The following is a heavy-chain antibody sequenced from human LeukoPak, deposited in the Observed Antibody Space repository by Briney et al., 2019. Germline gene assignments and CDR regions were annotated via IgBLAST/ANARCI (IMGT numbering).Heavy chain of an antibody. J-gene: IGHJ5*02. CDR1: GGSISSYY. CDR2: IYYSGST. V-gene: IGHV4-59*01. CDR3: ARGKGWFDP. Sequence: PSETLSLTCTVSGGSISSYYWSWIRQPPGKGLEWIGYIYYSGSTNYNPSLKSRVTISVDTSKNQFSLKLSSVTAADTAVYYCARGKGWFDPWGQETLVTVSS.